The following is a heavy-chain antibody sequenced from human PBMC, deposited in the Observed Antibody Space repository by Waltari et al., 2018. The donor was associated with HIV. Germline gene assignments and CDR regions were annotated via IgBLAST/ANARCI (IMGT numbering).Heavy chain of an antibody. V-gene: IGHV4-39*01. J-gene: IGHJ1*01. Sequence: LQLKESGPGLVKPSDTLSLTCAVSGASMRSKNYYWAWIRQSPGERLELMATIYYTRDTYFIPSLESRTSRSVDQSKKRVSLGLGSVTAADTAIDDCARQHAYTSDWFSQASFFNYWGPGTLVTVSS. CDR3: ARQHAYTSDWFSQASFFNY. CDR2: IYYTRDT. D-gene: IGHD3-9*01. CDR1: GASMRSKNYY.